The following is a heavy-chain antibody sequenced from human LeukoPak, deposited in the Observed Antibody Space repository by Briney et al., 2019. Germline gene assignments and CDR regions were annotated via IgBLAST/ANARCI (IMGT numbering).Heavy chain of an antibody. J-gene: IGHJ4*01. CDR3: SRREDSGNRGYYGL. V-gene: IGHV3-23*01. CDR2: ISGSGGST. CDR1: GFTFSSYA. D-gene: IGHD3-22*01. Sequence: GGSLRLSCAASGFTFSSYAMSWVRQAPGKGLEWASAISGSGGSTYYADSVKGRFTISRDNSKNTLYLQMNSLRAEDTAVYYCSRREDSGNRGYYGLWGQGTLVTVSS.